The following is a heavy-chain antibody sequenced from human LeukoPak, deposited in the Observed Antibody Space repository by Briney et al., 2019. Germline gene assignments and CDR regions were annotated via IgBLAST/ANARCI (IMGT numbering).Heavy chain of an antibody. V-gene: IGHV4-59*08. D-gene: IGHD3-3*01. Sequence: SETLSLTCTVSGGSISSYYWSWIRQPPGKGLEWIGSVYHGGSTSYNPSLKSRVTISVDTPKNQLSLKLRSVTAADTAVYYCARVPRITTYGVVISYYYYMDVWGKGTAVTVSS. J-gene: IGHJ6*03. CDR1: GGSISSYY. CDR2: VYHGGST. CDR3: ARVPRITTYGVVISYYYYMDV.